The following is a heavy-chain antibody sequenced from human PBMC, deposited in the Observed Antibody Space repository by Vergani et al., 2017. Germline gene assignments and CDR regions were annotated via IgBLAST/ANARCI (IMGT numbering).Heavy chain of an antibody. D-gene: IGHD3-10*01. Sequence: QLQLQESGPGLVKPSETLSLTCTVSGGSISSSSYYWGWLRQPPGKGLEWIGSIYYSGSTYYNPSLKSRVTISVDTSKNQFSLKLSSVTAADTAVYYCARVTMVRGVIIGWGQGTLVTVSS. V-gene: IGHV4-39*01. J-gene: IGHJ4*02. CDR3: ARVTMVRGVIIG. CDR2: IYYSGST. CDR1: GGSISSSSYY.